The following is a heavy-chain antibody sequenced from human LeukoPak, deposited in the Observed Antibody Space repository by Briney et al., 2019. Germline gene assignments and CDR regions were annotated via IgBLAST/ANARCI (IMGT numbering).Heavy chain of an antibody. D-gene: IGHD3-22*01. J-gene: IGHJ4*02. CDR1: GFTFSDYY. V-gene: IGHV3-11*01. CDR2: ISSSGSTI. CDR3: ASPAEGYYDSSGYYYGPFDY. Sequence: GGSLRLSCAASGFTFSDYYMSWIRQAPGKGLEWVSYISSSGSTICYADSVKGRFTISRDNAKNSLYLQMNSLRAEDTAVYYCASPAEGYYDSSGYYYGPFDYWGQGTLVTVSS.